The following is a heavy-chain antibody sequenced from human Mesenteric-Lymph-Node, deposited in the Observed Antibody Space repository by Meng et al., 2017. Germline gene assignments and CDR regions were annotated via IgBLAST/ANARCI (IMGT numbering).Heavy chain of an antibody. CDR2: ITSDGSGA. CDR1: GFTFSTSW. J-gene: IGHJ4*02. D-gene: IGHD3-9*01. CDR3: ASTPLATPSCLTK. V-gene: IGHV3-74*01. Sequence: EVQLVGSGGGLVRPVGSLRLSCADSGFTFSTSWMHWVRQAPGKGLVWVSRITSDGSGANYADSVKGRFTISRDNAKNTLYLHMSSLRAEDTAVYYCASTPLATPSCLTKWGQGTLVTVSS.